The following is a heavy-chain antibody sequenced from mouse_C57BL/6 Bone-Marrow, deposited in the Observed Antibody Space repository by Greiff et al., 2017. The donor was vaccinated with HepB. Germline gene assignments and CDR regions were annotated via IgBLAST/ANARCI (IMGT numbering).Heavy chain of an antibody. J-gene: IGHJ4*01. CDR2: INPSNGGT. CDR3: ARFPCYYYGSSYYYYAMDY. D-gene: IGHD1-1*01. CDR1: GYTFTSYW. Sequence: QVQLQQPGTELVKPGASVKLSCKASGYTFTSYWMHWVKQRPGQGLEWIGNINPSNGGTNYNEKFKSKATLTVDKSSSTAYMQLSSLTSEDSAVYYCARFPCYYYGSSYYYYAMDYWGQGTSVTVSS. V-gene: IGHV1-53*01.